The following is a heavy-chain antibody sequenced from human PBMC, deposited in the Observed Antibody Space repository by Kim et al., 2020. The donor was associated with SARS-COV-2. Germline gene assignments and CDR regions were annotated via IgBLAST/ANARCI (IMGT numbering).Heavy chain of an antibody. V-gene: IGHV6-1*01. Sequence: SQTLSLTCAISGDPVSNNRATWHWIRQSPSRGLEWLGRTYYRSKWFSDYAVSVEGRITITPDTSKNQVSLHLNSVTPEDTAVYYCARDGFWDSWGQGTLVTVSS. D-gene: IGHD2-2*03. CDR1: GDPVSNNRAT. J-gene: IGHJ4*02. CDR3: ARDGFWDS. CDR2: TYYRSKWFS.